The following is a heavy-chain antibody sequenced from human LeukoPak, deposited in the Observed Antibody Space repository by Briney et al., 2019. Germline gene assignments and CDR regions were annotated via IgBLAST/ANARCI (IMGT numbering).Heavy chain of an antibody. D-gene: IGHD4-11*01. V-gene: IGHV1-69*05. Sequence: GASVKVSCKASGGTFSSYAISWVRQAPGQGLEWMGRIIPIFGTANYAQKFQGRVTITTDESTSTAYMELSSLRSEDTAVYYCARGYSRNPYYFDYWGLGTLVTVSS. CDR3: ARGYSRNPYYFDY. CDR1: GGTFSSYA. CDR2: IIPIFGTA. J-gene: IGHJ4*02.